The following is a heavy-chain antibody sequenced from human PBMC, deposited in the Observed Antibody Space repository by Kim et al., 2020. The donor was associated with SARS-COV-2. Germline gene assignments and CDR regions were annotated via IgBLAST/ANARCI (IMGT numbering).Heavy chain of an antibody. CDR1: GFTFRNYG. D-gene: IGHD2-8*01. CDR2: IWYDGTNK. Sequence: GGSLRLSCAASGFTFRNYGFHWVRLAPGKGLQWVAVIWYDGTNKYYADSVKGRFTISRDNSKNTLYLQMNSLRAEDTAVYYCARAFYCTNGVCGIEYWG. J-gene: IGHJ4*01. CDR3: ARAFYCTNGVCGIEY. V-gene: IGHV3-33*01.